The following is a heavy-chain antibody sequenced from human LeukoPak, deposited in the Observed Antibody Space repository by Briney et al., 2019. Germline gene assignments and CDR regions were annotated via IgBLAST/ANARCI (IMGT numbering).Heavy chain of an antibody. CDR2: IYDSGST. Sequence: PSGTLSLTCDVSGGSISSKWWSWVRQPPGKGLEWIGEIYDSGSTNYNPSLESRVSISIDKSKKQFSLKLTYVTAADTAVYYCAREGNGGYHFDSRGQGTLVTVSS. D-gene: IGHD2-15*01. CDR1: GGSISSKW. CDR3: AREGNGGYHFDS. J-gene: IGHJ4*02. V-gene: IGHV4-4*02.